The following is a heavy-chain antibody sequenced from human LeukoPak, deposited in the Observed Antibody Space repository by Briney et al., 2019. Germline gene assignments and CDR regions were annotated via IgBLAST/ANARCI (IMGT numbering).Heavy chain of an antibody. J-gene: IGHJ4*02. V-gene: IGHV4-59*01. D-gene: IGHD3-22*01. CDR3: ARGYYDSSGYSYPFDY. CDR2: IYYSGST. CDR1: GGSISRYY. Sequence: SETLSLTCTVSGGSISRYYWNWIRQPPGKGLEWIGYIYYSGSTNYNPSLKSRVTISVDTSKNQFSLKLSSVTAAGTAVYYCARGYYDSSGYSYPFDYWGQGTLVTVSS.